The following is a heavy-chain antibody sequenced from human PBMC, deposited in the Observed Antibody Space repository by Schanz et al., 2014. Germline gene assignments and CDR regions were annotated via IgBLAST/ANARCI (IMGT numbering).Heavy chain of an antibody. CDR1: GFTFSKYG. J-gene: IGHJ6*02. V-gene: IGHV3-23*01. Sequence: EVQLLESGGGLVQPGGSLRLSCAASGFTFSKYGMHWVRQAPGKGLEWVAGISGSGGSTDYADSVKGRFIIPRDNSKNTLYLQMNSLRAEDTAVYYCAKIRYDSSGYYLPYYGMDVWGQGTTVTVSS. D-gene: IGHD3-22*01. CDR2: ISGSGGST. CDR3: AKIRYDSSGYYLPYYGMDV.